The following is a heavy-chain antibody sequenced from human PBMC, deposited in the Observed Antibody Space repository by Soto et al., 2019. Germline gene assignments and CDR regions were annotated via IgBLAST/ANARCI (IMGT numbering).Heavy chain of an antibody. CDR3: ARVPNILSSPYSGYGGYFDY. V-gene: IGHV4-4*02. CDR2: IYHSGST. D-gene: IGHD5-12*01. Sequence: PSETLSLTCAVSSGSISSSNWWSWVRQPPGKGLEWIGEIYHSGSTNYNPSLKSRVTISVDKSKNQFSLKLSSVTAADTAVYYCARVPNILSSPYSGYGGYFDYWGQGTLVTVS. J-gene: IGHJ4*02. CDR1: SGSISSSNW.